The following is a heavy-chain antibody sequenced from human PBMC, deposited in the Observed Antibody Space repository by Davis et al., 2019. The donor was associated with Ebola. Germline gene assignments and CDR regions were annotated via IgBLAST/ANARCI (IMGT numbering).Heavy chain of an antibody. CDR2: ISYDGSNK. V-gene: IGHV3-30*04. CDR1: GFTFSSYA. CDR3: ARDRGWSKGFGP. J-gene: IGHJ5*02. Sequence: GESLKISCAASGFTFSSYAMHWVRQAPGKGLEWVAVISYDGSNKYYADSVKGRFTISRDNSKNTLYLQMNSLRAEDTAVYYCARDRGWSKGFGPWGQGTLVTVSS. D-gene: IGHD1-26*01.